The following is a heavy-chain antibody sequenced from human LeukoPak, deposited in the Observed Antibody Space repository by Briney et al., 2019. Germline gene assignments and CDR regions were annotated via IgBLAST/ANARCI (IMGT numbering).Heavy chain of an antibody. V-gene: IGHV3-30*04. D-gene: IGHD2-2*01. Sequence: GGSLRLSCAASGFTFSSYAMHWVRQAPGKGMEWVAVISYDGSNKYYADSVKGRFTISRDNSKSTLYLQMNSLRAEDTAVYYCARDLGYCSSTRCEKWFDPWGQGTLVTVSS. CDR2: ISYDGSNK. J-gene: IGHJ5*02. CDR1: GFTFSSYA. CDR3: ARDLGYCSSTRCEKWFDP.